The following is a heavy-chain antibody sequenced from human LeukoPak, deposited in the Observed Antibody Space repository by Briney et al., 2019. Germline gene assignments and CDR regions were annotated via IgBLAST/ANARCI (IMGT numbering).Heavy chain of an antibody. V-gene: IGHV3-30-3*01. CDR1: GFTFSSYA. Sequence: PGGSLILSCAASGFTFSSYAMHWVRQAPGKGLEWVAVISYDGSNKYYADSVKGRFTISRDNSKNTLYLQMNSLRAEDTAVYYCARDRHSGYDSYYYYGMDVWGQGTTVTVSS. CDR3: ARDRHSGYDSYYYYGMDV. D-gene: IGHD5-12*01. CDR2: ISYDGSNK. J-gene: IGHJ6*02.